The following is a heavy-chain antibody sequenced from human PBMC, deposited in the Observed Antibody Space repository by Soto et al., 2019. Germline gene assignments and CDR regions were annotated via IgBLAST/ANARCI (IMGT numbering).Heavy chain of an antibody. V-gene: IGHV4-59*02. D-gene: IGHD3-3*01. J-gene: IGHJ3*02. Sequence: SETLSLTCSFSGDSVTSHYFTWIRQSPEKGLEWIGYMHYSGFSHYNPSLKSRLTISVDKSKNQFTLKLTSVTVADTAVYYCARRVKRITIFGVVIIHDAFDIWGQGTMVTVSS. CDR1: GDSVTSHY. CDR2: MHYSGFS. CDR3: ARRVKRITIFGVVIIHDAFDI.